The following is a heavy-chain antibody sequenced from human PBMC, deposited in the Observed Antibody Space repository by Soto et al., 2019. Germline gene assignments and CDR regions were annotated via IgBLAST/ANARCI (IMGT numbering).Heavy chain of an antibody. CDR3: ARDLGGYDLYGPDS. Sequence: ASVKVSCKASGHTFSDSSMHWVRQAPGQGHEWMGWINLNSGDTNYAQKFQGRITMTWDKSINTAYMELTRLKSDDTAMYFCARDLGGYDLYGPDSWGQGTLVTVPS. J-gene: IGHJ4*02. CDR1: GHTFSDSS. CDR2: INLNSGDT. V-gene: IGHV1-2*02. D-gene: IGHD5-12*01.